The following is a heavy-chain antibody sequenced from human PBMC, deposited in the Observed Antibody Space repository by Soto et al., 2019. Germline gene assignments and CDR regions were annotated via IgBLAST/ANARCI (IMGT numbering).Heavy chain of an antibody. D-gene: IGHD3-16*01. V-gene: IGHV3-9*01. J-gene: IGHJ4*02. CDR1: GFIFDDYA. CDR2: ISWNSGSI. CDR3: AMGGSSGLLNAHFDS. Sequence: GGSLRLSCAVSGFIFDDYAMHWVRQPPGKGLEWVSGISWNSGSIGYADSVKGRFTISRDNAKNSLYLQMNSLRTEDTAFYYCAMGGSSGLLNAHFDSWGQGALVTVSS.